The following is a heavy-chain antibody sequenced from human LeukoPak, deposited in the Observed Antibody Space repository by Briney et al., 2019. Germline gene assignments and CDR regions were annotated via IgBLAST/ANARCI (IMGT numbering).Heavy chain of an antibody. CDR2: INQDGSEE. D-gene: IGHD5-12*01. V-gene: IGHV3-7*01. J-gene: IGHJ4*02. CDR1: GFTFSNYW. CDR3: VRDGGVSGYDLLDY. Sequence: GGSLRLSCAASGFTFSNYWMTWVRQAPGKGLEWVAHINQDGSEEHYMDSAKARFTISRDNAKNSLSLQMNSLRAEDTAVYYCVRDGGVSGYDLLDYWGQGTLVTISS.